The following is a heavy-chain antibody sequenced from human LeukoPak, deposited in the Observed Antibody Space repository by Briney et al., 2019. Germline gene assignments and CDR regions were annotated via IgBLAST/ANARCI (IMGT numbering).Heavy chain of an antibody. D-gene: IGHD5-18*01. CDR1: GFTFSDAW. CDR2: MKSKAHGGTS. CDR3: TTKFGFSYGIDF. Sequence: PGRSLRLSCAASGFTFSDAWMTWVRQAPGKGLEWVGHMKSKAHGGTSEYAAPVKGRFTISGDDSKNTVYLQMNSLQTEDTAVYYCTTKFGFSYGIDFWGQGALVTVSS. J-gene: IGHJ4*02. V-gene: IGHV3-15*01.